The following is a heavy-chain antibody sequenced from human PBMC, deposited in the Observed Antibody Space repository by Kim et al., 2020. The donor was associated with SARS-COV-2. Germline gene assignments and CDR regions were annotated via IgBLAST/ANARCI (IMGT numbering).Heavy chain of an antibody. V-gene: IGHV4-59*08. CDR3: ARTPPRDVWLGYFQSGYY. CDR1: GGSISSYY. CDR2: IYYSGST. Sequence: SETLSLTCTVSGGSISSYYWSWIRQPPGKGLEWIGDIYYSGSTNYNPSLKSRVTISVDTSKNQFSLKLSSVTAADTAVYYCARTPPRDVWLGYFQSGYY. D-gene: IGHD3-16*01. J-gene: IGHJ6*01.